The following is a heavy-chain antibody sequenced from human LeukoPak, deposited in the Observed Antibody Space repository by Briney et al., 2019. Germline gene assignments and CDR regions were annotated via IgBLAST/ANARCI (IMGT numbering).Heavy chain of an antibody. D-gene: IGHD1-26*01. CDR1: GYTFTKYG. Sequence: ASVKVSCKPSGYTFTKYGISWVRQAPGQGLEWMGWIITYNGDTDYAQKFQGRVTMTTDTSTSTAYMELRSLRSEDTAVYYCARGASGSYPTTGYYYYYYMDVWGKGTTVTVSS. CDR3: ARGASGSYPTTGYYYYYYMDV. V-gene: IGHV1-18*01. CDR2: IITYNGDT. J-gene: IGHJ6*03.